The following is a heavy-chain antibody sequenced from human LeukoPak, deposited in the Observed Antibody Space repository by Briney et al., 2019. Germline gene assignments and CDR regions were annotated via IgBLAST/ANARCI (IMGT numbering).Heavy chain of an antibody. J-gene: IGHJ4*02. CDR1: GYTFTGYY. V-gene: IGHV1-2*02. D-gene: IGHD3-22*01. CDR2: INPNSGGT. CDR3: ASNYYYDSSGYFPFDY. Sequence: ASVKVSCKASGYTFTGYYMHWVRQAPGQGLEWMGWINPNSGGTNYAQKFQGRVTITADESTSTAYMELSGLRSEDTAVYYCASNYYYDSSGYFPFDYWGQGTLVTVSS.